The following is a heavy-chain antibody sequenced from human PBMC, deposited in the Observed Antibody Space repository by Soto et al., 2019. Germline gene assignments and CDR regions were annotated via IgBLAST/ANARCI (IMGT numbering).Heavy chain of an antibody. CDR3: ASSYCGGDCYSVYYYYGMDV. CDR2: FDPEDGET. J-gene: IGHJ6*02. V-gene: IGHV1-24*01. D-gene: IGHD2-21*02. CDR1: GYTLTELS. Sequence: ASVKVSCKVSGYTLTELSMHWVRQAPGKGLEWMGGFDPEDGETIYAQKFQGRVTMTEDTSTDTAYMELSSLRSEDTAVYYCASSYCGGDCYSVYYYYGMDVWGQGTTVTVSS.